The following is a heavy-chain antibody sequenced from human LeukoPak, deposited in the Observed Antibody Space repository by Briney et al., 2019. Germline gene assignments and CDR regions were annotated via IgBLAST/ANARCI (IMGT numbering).Heavy chain of an antibody. D-gene: IGHD3-3*01. CDR2: ISYSGIT. J-gene: IGHJ4*01. CDR1: GGASSSSSYY. CDR3: ARHYDFWSAYFRGFFDQ. V-gene: IGHV4-39*01. Sequence: ASETLSLTCSVSGGASSSSSYYWGWIRQPPGKGLEWIGSISYSGITYYNQSLKSRVTISVGTSKKQFSVGLSSVTAADTAVYYCARHYDFWSAYFRGFFDQWGHGTLVSVSS.